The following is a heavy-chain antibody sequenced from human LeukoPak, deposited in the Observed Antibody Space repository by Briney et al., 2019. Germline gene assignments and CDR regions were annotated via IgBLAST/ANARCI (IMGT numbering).Heavy chain of an antibody. D-gene: IGHD6-6*01. CDR3: ARGLVIAARPNASDI. CDR2: INHSGST. CDR1: GGSFSGYY. Sequence: SETLSLTCAVYGGSFSGYYWSWIRQPPGKGLEWIGEINHSGSTNYNPSLKSRVTISVDTSKNQFSLKLSSVTAADTAVYYCARGLVIAARPNASDIWGQGTMVTVSS. J-gene: IGHJ3*02. V-gene: IGHV4-34*01.